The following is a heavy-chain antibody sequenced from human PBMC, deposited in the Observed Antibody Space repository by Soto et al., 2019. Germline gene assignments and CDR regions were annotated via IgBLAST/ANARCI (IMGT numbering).Heavy chain of an antibody. D-gene: IGHD3-3*01. J-gene: IGHJ5*02. CDR1: GHIFTSQY. CDR2: INPSGGRT. V-gene: IGHV1-46*03. CDR3: FRDVGA. Sequence: QVQLVQSGAEVKKPGASVKVSCKVSGHIFTSQYMHWVRPAPGQGLEWMAMINPSGGRTSYAQMCQGRVTMTRDTSTSPVHMELSSLRSEDTAVSYCFRDVGAWGQGTLVTVSS.